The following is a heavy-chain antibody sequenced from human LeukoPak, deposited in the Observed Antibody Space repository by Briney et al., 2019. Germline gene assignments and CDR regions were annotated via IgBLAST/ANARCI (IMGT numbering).Heavy chain of an antibody. V-gene: IGHV4-39*07. CDR3: ARDGYGSGSYYNSGLDY. J-gene: IGHJ4*02. D-gene: IGHD3-10*01. CDR1: GGSISGSSYY. CDR2: IYYSGST. Sequence: SETLSLTCTVSGGSISGSSYYWGWIRQPPGKGLEWIGSIYYSGSTYYNPSLKSRVTISVDTSKNQFSLKLSSVTAADTAVYYCARDGYGSGSYYNSGLDYWGQGTLVTVSS.